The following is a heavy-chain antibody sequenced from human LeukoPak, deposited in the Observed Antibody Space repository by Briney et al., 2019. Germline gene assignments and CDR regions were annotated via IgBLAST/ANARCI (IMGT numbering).Heavy chain of an antibody. CDR3: ARDQEGFDY. CDR1: GYTFTSNY. Sequence: WASVKVSCKASGYTFTSNYIHWVRQAPGQGLEWMGMIYPRDGSTSYAQKFQGRVTVTRDTSTGTVHMELSGLRSEDTAVYYCARDQEGFDYWGQGTPVTVSS. CDR2: IYPRDGST. J-gene: IGHJ4*02. V-gene: IGHV1-46*01.